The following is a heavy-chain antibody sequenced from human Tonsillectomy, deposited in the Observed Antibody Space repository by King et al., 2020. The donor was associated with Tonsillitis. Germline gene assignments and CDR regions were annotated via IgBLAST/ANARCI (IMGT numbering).Heavy chain of an antibody. D-gene: IGHD6-6*01. CDR1: GFTFSSYS. Sequence: EAQLVQSGGGLVKPGGSLRLSCAASGFTFSSYSMNWVRQAPGKGLEWVSSISSSIRYIYYADSVKGRFTISRDNAKNSLYLQMNSLRAEDTAVYYCARDYSSSPDYWGQGTLVTVSS. CDR2: ISSSIRYI. J-gene: IGHJ4*02. V-gene: IGHV3-21*01. CDR3: ARDYSSSPDY.